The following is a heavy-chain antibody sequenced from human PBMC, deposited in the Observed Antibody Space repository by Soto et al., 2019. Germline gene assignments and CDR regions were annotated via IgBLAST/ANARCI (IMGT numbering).Heavy chain of an antibody. V-gene: IGHV1-58*02. CDR3: AADWSNRPFDF. D-gene: IGHD3-3*01. CDR2: IVGGSGST. CDR1: GFTLTSAA. Sequence: SVKVSCKASGFTLTSAAMHWVRQTRGQRLEWIGWIVGGSGSTNYAQQFQGRLAITRDMSTSTVYMELSSLRSEDTAVYYCAADWSNRPFDFWGQGTLVTVSS. J-gene: IGHJ4*02.